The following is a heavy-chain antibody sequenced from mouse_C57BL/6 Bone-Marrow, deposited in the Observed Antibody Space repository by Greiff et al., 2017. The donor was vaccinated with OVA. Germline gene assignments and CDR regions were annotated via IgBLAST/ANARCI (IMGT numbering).Heavy chain of an antibody. D-gene: IGHD1-1*01. Sequence: EVMLVESGGGLVQPGGSLSLSCAASGFTFTDYYMSWVRQPPGKALEWLGFIRNKANGYTTEYSASVKGRFTISRDNSQSILYLQMNALRAEDSATYYCARGKNYYGSSVFAYWGQGTLVTVSA. V-gene: IGHV7-3*01. J-gene: IGHJ3*01. CDR2: IRNKANGYTT. CDR1: GFTFTDYY. CDR3: ARGKNYYGSSVFAY.